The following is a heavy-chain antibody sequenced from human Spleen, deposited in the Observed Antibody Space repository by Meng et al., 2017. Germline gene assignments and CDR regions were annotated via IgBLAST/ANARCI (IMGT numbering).Heavy chain of an antibody. V-gene: IGHV4-59*01. CDR3: ARDYSGYSYGGYFDY. Sequence: SETLSLTCDVSGYFINSGYYWGWIRQPPGKGLEWIGYIFYSGSTNYNPSLKGRVTISFDTSKNQVSLKLSSVTAADTGIYYCARDYSGYSYGGYFDYWGQGTLVTVSS. D-gene: IGHD3-22*01. CDR1: GYFINSGYY. CDR2: IFYSGST. J-gene: IGHJ4*02.